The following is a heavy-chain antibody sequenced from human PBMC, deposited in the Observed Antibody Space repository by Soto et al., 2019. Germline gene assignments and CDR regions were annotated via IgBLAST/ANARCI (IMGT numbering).Heavy chain of an antibody. CDR1: GGSISSDSYY. J-gene: IGHJ5*02. Sequence: SETLSLTCTVSGGSISSDSYYWGWIRQSPEKGLEWIASISHSGSTYYNPTLKSRVTISVDRSKNQFSLKLSSVTAADTAVYYCARVPGPWGQGTLVTVSS. CDR2: ISHSGST. D-gene: IGHD7-27*01. V-gene: IGHV4-39*07. CDR3: ARVPGP.